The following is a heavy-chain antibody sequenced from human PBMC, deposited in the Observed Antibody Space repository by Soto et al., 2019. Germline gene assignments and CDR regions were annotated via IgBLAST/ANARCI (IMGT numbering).Heavy chain of an antibody. CDR1: GFTVSSNY. Sequence: GGSLRLSCAASGFTVSSNYMSWVRQAPGKGLEWVSVIYSGGSTYYADSVKGRFTISRDNSKNTLYLQMNSLRAEDTAVYYCARSPTRTYYDFWSGYYTGAFDIWGQGTMVTVSS. D-gene: IGHD3-3*01. CDR3: ARSPTRTYYDFWSGYYTGAFDI. CDR2: IYSGGST. J-gene: IGHJ3*02. V-gene: IGHV3-66*01.